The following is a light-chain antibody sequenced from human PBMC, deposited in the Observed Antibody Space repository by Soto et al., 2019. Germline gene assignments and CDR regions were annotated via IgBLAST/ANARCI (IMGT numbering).Light chain of an antibody. CDR2: DVN. V-gene: IGLV2-18*02. CDR3: SSYTISSTQV. CDR1: SSDVGSYNR. J-gene: IGLJ1*01. Sequence: QSVLTQPPSVSGSPGQSVAISCTGTSSDVGSYNRVSWYQQPPGTAPKLMIYDVNNRPSGVPDRFSGSKSGNAASLTFSGLQAVDDADYDCSSYTISSTQVFGTGTKVTV.